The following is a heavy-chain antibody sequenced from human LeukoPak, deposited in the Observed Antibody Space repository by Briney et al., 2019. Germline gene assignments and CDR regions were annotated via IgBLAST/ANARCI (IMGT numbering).Heavy chain of an antibody. V-gene: IGHV3-43D*03. CDR1: GFTFDDYA. D-gene: IGHD3-10*01. CDR3: AKDHYYGSGSYLPLLDY. J-gene: IGHJ4*02. CDR2: ISWDGGST. Sequence: GGSLRLSCAASGFTFDDYAMHWVRQAPGKGLEWVSLISWDGGSTYYADSVKGRFTISRDNSKNSLYLQMNSLRAEDTALYYCAKDHYYGSGSYLPLLDYWGQGTLVTVSS.